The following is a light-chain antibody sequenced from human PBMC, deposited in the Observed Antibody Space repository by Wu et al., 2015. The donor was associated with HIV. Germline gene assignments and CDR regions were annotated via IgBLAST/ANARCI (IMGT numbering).Light chain of an antibody. CDR1: QGIKNY. CDR3: QKNNVAPWT. CDR2: SAS. Sequence: ASVGDRSPSLPASQGIKNYLAWYQQKPGKVPNLLIYSASTLQSGVPSRFSGSGYGTDFTLTISSLQPEDVATYYCQKNNVAPWTFGQGTKVEIK. V-gene: IGKV1-27*01. J-gene: IGKJ1*01.